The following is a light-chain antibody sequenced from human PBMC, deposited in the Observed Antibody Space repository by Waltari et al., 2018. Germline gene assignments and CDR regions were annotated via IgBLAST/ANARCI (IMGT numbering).Light chain of an antibody. J-gene: IGLJ3*02. CDR1: SGHTSNT. V-gene: IGLV4-69*01. CDR2: VNSDGSH. CDR3: ETGGHGTWV. Sequence: QLVLTQSPSASASLGASAKLTFTLSSGHTSNTIAWLQQQPGKGPRYLMKVNSDGSHRKGDEIPDRFSGSSSGAERYLTISSLQSEDEADYYCETGGHGTWVFGGGTKLTVL.